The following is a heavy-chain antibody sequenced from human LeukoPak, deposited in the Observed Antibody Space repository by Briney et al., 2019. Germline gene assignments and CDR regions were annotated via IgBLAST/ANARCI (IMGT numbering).Heavy chain of an antibody. Sequence: PGGSLRLSCAASGFTFSSYAMSWVRQAPGKGLEWVSAISGSGGSTYYADSVKGRFTISRDNSKNTLYLQMNSLRAEDTAVYYCAKLTNTAMVTAWYFDLWGRGTLVTVSS. V-gene: IGHV3-23*01. CDR2: ISGSGGST. D-gene: IGHD5-18*01. CDR1: GFTFSSYA. CDR3: AKLTNTAMVTAWYFDL. J-gene: IGHJ2*01.